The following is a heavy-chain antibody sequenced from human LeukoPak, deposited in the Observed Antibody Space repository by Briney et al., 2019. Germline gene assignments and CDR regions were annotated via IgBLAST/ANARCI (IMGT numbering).Heavy chain of an antibody. Sequence: ASVKVSCKASGYTFTSYGISWVRQAPGQGLEWMGWISAYNGNTNYAQKLQGRVTMTTDTSTSTAYMELRSLRSDDTAVYYCARGETGYYSLYYYGMDVWGQGTTVTVSS. CDR1: GYTFTSYG. CDR3: ARGETGYYSLYYYGMDV. D-gene: IGHD3-9*01. V-gene: IGHV1-18*01. J-gene: IGHJ6*02. CDR2: ISAYNGNT.